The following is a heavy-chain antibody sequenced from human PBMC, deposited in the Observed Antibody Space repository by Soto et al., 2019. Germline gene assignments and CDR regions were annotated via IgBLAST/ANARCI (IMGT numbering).Heavy chain of an antibody. CDR2: ITTFNGKT. CDR1: NYTFINFG. D-gene: IGHD3-9*01. CDR3: VRHRFAYFDPPASDY. J-gene: IGHJ4*02. Sequence: QVQLVQSGAEVKRPGASVKVSCKASNYTFINFGISWVRQAPGQGLEWMGWITTFNGKTNYAQKFQGRITITADTTTSTAYMELRSLISDDTAVYYCVRHRFAYFDPPASDYWGQGTLVTVSS. V-gene: IGHV1-18*01.